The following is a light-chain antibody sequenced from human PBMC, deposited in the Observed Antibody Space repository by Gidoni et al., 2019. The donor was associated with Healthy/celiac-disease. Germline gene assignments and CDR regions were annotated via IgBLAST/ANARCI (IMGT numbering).Light chain of an antibody. V-gene: IGLV1-44*01. CDR2: SNN. CDR3: AAWYDSLNGHVV. J-gene: IGLJ2*01. Sequence: QSVLTQPPSASGTPGQRVTISCSGSSSNIGSNTVNWYQQLPGTAPKLLIYSNNQRPSGVPYRFSGSTSGTSASLAISGLQSEDEADYYCAAWYDSLNGHVVFGGGTKLTVL. CDR1: SSNIGSNT.